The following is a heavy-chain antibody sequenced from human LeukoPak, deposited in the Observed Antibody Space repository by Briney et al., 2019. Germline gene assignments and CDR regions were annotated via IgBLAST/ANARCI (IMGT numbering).Heavy chain of an antibody. D-gene: IGHD3-22*01. V-gene: IGHV3-30*18. CDR3: AKDLAYYDSSGDYYPAFDI. Sequence: PGGSLRLSCAVFGFTFGDYGMHWVRQAPGKGLEWPAVLSYDGTNKYYADSVKGRFTISRDNSGNTLYLQMNSLRAEDTAIYYCAKDLAYYDSSGDYYPAFDIWGQGTMVTVSS. CDR2: LSYDGTNK. CDR1: GFTFGDYG. J-gene: IGHJ3*02.